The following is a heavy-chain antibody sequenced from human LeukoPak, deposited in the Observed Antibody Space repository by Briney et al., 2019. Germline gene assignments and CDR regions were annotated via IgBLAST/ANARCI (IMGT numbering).Heavy chain of an antibody. Sequence: SETLSLTCTVSGDSISSYYWSWIRQPPGKGLEWIGYIYYSGSTNYNPSLKSRVTISVDTSKNQFSLKLSSVTAADTAVYYCARDLGVAAYFDYWGQGTLVTVSS. V-gene: IGHV4-59*12. D-gene: IGHD2-15*01. CDR3: ARDLGVAAYFDY. J-gene: IGHJ4*02. CDR1: GDSISSYY. CDR2: IYYSGST.